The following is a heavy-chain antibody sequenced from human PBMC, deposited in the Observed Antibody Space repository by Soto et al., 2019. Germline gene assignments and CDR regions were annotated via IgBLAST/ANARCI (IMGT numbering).Heavy chain of an antibody. V-gene: IGHV3-48*02. CDR2: ITSSSDAI. Sequence: VGSLRLSCASSVFTFSNFGMNWVRHTPGKGLEWVSYITSSSDAIYYADSVKGRFTISRDNAKNSLYLQMSSLRDEDTAVYYCARGGYSVVAQGATEYWGQGTLVIVS. J-gene: IGHJ4*02. CDR1: VFTFSNFG. CDR3: ARGGYSVVAQGATEY. D-gene: IGHD2-2*01.